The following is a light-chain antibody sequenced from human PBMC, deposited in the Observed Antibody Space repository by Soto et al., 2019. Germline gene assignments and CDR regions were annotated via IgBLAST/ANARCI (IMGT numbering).Light chain of an antibody. J-gene: IGLJ2*01. CDR2: EVS. Sequence: QSALTQPASVSGSPGQSITISCTGTSGDVGYNYVSWYQQCPGKVPKLIVYEVSNRPSGVSMRFSGSKSGNTASLTISGLQAEDEADYYCATWDGSLPAEVFGGGTKLTVL. CDR1: SGDVGYNY. V-gene: IGLV2-14*01. CDR3: ATWDGSLPAEV.